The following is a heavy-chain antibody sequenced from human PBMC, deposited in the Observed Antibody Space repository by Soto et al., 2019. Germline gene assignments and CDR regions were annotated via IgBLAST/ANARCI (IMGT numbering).Heavy chain of an antibody. CDR2: IFFTGTT. CDR3: ARDLNSCYDWGY. Sequence: SDTLSLICTVYGGFIRSFHWSWIRQPPGKGLEWIGHIFFTGTTTYNPSLESRVTMSVDTSKNQFSLKLSSVTAADTAVYYCARDLNSCYDWGYWRERT. CDR1: GGFIRSFH. V-gene: IGHV4-59*01. D-gene: IGHD5-12*01. J-gene: IGHJ4*02.